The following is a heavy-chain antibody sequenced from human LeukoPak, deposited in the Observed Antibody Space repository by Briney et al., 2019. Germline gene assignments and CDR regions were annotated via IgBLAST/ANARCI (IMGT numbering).Heavy chain of an antibody. D-gene: IGHD6-19*01. Sequence: PGGSLRLSCAASGFTFSSYWMSWVRQAPGKGLEWVANIKQDGSEKYYVDSVKGRFTISRDNAKNSLYLQMNSLRAEDTAVYYCAREAGYSSGWYYYYYMDVWGKGTTVTVSS. V-gene: IGHV3-7*01. CDR2: IKQDGSEK. CDR3: AREAGYSSGWYYYYYMDV. CDR1: GFTFSSYW. J-gene: IGHJ6*03.